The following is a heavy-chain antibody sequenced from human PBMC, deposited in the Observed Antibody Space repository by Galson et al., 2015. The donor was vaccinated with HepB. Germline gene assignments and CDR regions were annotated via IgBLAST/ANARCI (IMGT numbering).Heavy chain of an antibody. CDR1: GYTFTSYA. Sequence: SVKVSCKASGYTFTSYAMHWVRQAPGQRLEWMGWINAGNGNTKYSQKFQGRVTITRDTSASTAYMELSSLRSEDTAVYYCARDRDYYDSSGYYWAYYFDYWGQGTLVTVSS. D-gene: IGHD3-22*01. CDR3: ARDRDYYDSSGYYWAYYFDY. V-gene: IGHV1-3*01. CDR2: INAGNGNT. J-gene: IGHJ4*02.